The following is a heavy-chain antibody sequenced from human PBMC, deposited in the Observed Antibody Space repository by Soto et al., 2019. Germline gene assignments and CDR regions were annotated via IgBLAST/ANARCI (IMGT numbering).Heavy chain of an antibody. J-gene: IGHJ4*02. D-gene: IGHD6-13*01. V-gene: IGHV4-59*01. Sequence: SETLSLTCTVSGGSISSYYWSCIRQPPGKGLEWVGYIYYSGSTNYNPSLKSRVTISVDTSKNQFSLKLSSVTAADTAVYYCAREPSRYYFDYWGQGTLVTVSS. CDR2: IYYSGST. CDR3: AREPSRYYFDY. CDR1: GGSISSYY.